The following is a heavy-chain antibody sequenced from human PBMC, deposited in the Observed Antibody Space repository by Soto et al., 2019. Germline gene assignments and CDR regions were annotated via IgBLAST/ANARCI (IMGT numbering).Heavy chain of an antibody. Sequence: PWGALRLSCAASGFTFSNYGMHWVRQAPGKGLEWVAIIWHDGNNKYYADSVRGRFIISRDNSKNRLYLQMNSLGAEDTAVYYCASDLVGASDSYGLDVWGQGTPVTVSS. V-gene: IGHV3-33*01. CDR1: GFTFSNYG. CDR2: IWHDGNNK. J-gene: IGHJ6*02. D-gene: IGHD1-26*01. CDR3: ASDLVGASDSYGLDV.